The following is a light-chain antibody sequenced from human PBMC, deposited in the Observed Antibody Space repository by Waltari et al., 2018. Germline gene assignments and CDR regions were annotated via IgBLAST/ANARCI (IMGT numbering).Light chain of an antibody. CDR1: QSVSGN. CDR3: QQYYDWRRVT. J-gene: IGKJ5*01. CDR2: GAS. V-gene: IGKV3D-15*01. Sequence: EIVMTQSPATLSVSPGERATLSCRASQSVSGNLAWYQQKPGQAPRLLIYGASTRGTGIPARFSGSASGTEFTLTISSLQSEDSAVYYCQQYYDWRRVTFGQGTRLEIK.